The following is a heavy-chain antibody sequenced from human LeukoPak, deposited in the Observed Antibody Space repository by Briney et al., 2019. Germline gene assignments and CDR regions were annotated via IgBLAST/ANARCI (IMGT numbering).Heavy chain of an antibody. Sequence: GGSLRLSCVVSGLTYSDYYMSWIRQAPGKGLEWVSVIYSGGSTYYADSVKGRFTISRDNSKNTLYLQMNSLRAEDTAVYYCAREAIWFGGLIDYWGQGTLVTVSS. D-gene: IGHD3-10*01. CDR1: GLTYSDYY. CDR2: IYSGGST. J-gene: IGHJ4*02. V-gene: IGHV3-66*01. CDR3: AREAIWFGGLIDY.